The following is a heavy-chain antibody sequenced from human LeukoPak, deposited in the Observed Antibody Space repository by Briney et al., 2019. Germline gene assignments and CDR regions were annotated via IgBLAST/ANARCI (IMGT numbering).Heavy chain of an antibody. CDR1: GFTLSSYW. Sequence: GGSLRLSCAASGFTLSSYWMHWVRQAPGKGLVWVSRINSDGRSTIYADSVKGRFTISRDNAKNTLYPQINSLRAEDTAVYYCARATGETRYYGMDVWGKGTTVTVSS. J-gene: IGHJ6*04. V-gene: IGHV3-74*01. CDR2: INSDGRST. CDR3: ARATGETRYYGMDV. D-gene: IGHD3-10*01.